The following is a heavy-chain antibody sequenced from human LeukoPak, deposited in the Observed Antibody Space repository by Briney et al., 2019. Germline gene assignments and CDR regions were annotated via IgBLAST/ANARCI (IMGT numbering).Heavy chain of an antibody. CDR1: GGSISSYY. CDR2: IYYSGST. D-gene: IGHD6-13*01. J-gene: IGHJ4*02. Sequence: SETLSLTCTVSGGSISSYYWSWIRQPPGKGLEWIGYIYYSGSTNYNPSLKSRVTISVDTSKNQFSLKLSSVTAADTAVYYCARHVYSSSWHDYWGQGTLVTVSS. CDR3: ARHVYSSSWHDY. V-gene: IGHV4-59*08.